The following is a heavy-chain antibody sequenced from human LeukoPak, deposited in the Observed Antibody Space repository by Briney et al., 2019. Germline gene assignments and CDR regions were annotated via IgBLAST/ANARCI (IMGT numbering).Heavy chain of an antibody. J-gene: IGHJ5*02. CDR3: ARAPRKAWFDP. D-gene: IGHD1-14*01. CDR1: GGSFSGYY. Sequence: SETLSLTCAVYGGSFSGYYWSWIRQPPGKGLEWIGEINHSGSTNYNPSLKSRVTISVDTSKNQFSLKLSSVTAADTAVYYCARAPRKAWFDPWGQGTLVTVSS. CDR2: INHSGST. V-gene: IGHV4-34*01.